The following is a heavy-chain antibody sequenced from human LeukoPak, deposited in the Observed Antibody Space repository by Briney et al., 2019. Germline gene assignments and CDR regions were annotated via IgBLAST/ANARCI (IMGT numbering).Heavy chain of an antibody. CDR1: GYTFTGYY. CDR2: INPNSGGT. D-gene: IGHD3-3*01. J-gene: IGHJ6*03. CDR3: ARDPMGPFGVPATYMDV. V-gene: IGHV1-2*02. Sequence: GASVKVSCKASGYTFTGYYMHWVRQAPGQGLEWMGWINPNSGGTNYAQKFQGRVTMTRDTSISTAYMELSRLRSDDTAVYYCARDPMGPFGVPATYMDVWGKGTTVTVSS.